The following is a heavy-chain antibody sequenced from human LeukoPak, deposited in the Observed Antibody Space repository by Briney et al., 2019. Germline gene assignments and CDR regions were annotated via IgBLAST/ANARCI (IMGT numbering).Heavy chain of an antibody. D-gene: IGHD5-18*01. CDR2: MNPNSGNT. CDR1: GYTFTSYD. J-gene: IGHJ4*02. V-gene: IGHV1-8*03. Sequence: ASVKVSCKASGYTFTSYDINWVRQATGQGLEWMGWMNPNSGNTGYAQKFQGRVTITRNTSISTAYMELRSLRSDDTAVYYCAREDVDTADDYWGQGTLVTVSS. CDR3: AREDVDTADDY.